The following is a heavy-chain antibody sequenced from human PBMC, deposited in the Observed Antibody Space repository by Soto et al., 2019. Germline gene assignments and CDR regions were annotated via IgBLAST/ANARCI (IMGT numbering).Heavy chain of an antibody. CDR1: GYSFTNNY. J-gene: IGHJ4*02. CDR2: INPSNGIP. CDR3: ARHSADMGTAFDS. Sequence: QVQLVQSGAEVKKPGASVRISCKASGYSFTNNYIHWVRQAPGRGFEWLAMINPSNGIPGYGRQLLGPATLTSDRSTIKVCMELTSLRSEDTALYYCARHSADMGTAFDSWGQGTLVAVSS. D-gene: IGHD1-1*01. V-gene: IGHV1-46*01.